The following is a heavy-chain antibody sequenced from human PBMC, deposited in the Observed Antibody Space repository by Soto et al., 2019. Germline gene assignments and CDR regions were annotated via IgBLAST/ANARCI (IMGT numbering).Heavy chain of an antibody. D-gene: IGHD2-15*01. CDR1: GYTFTSYA. J-gene: IGHJ4*02. Sequence: QVQLMQSGAEEKKPGASVKVSCKASGYTFTSYAMHWVREAPGQRLEWMGWINAGNGNTKYSQKFQGRVTITRDTSASTAYMELSSLRSEDTAVYYCARDLGYALPDYWGQGTLVTVSS. CDR3: ARDLGYALPDY. V-gene: IGHV1-3*05. CDR2: INAGNGNT.